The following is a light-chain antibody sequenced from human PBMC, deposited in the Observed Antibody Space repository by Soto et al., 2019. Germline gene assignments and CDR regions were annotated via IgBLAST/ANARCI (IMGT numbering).Light chain of an antibody. V-gene: IGKV1-5*01. J-gene: IGKJ1*01. Sequence: DIQMTQSPSTLSASVGDRVTITCRASQSISSWLAWYQQKPGKAPKLLIYDASSLESGVPSRFSGSGSGTEFTLNISSLQPDDFGTYYCQQYNSYPTFGQGTKVEIK. CDR3: QQYNSYPT. CDR1: QSISSW. CDR2: DAS.